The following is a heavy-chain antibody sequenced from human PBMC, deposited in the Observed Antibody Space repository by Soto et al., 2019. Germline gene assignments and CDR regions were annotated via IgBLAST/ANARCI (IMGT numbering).Heavy chain of an antibody. CDR2: IYYSGST. CDR1: GGSISSGDYY. V-gene: IGHV4-30-4*01. D-gene: IGHD3-22*01. Sequence: SETLSLTCTVSGGSISSGDYYWSWIRQPPGKGLEWIGYIYYSGSTYYNPSLKSRVTISVDTSKNQFSLKLSSVTAADTAVYYCAGEVSNYYDSSGYDYWGQGTLVTVSS. J-gene: IGHJ4*02. CDR3: AGEVSNYYDSSGYDY.